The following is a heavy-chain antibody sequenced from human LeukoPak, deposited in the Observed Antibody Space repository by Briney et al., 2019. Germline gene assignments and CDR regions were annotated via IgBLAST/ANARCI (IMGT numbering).Heavy chain of an antibody. J-gene: IGHJ4*02. D-gene: IGHD3-10*01. CDR3: ARGNVLLWFGEPHYFDY. CDR1: GGSFSGYY. Sequence: PSETLSLTCAVYGGSFSGYYWSWIRQPPGKGLEWIGEINHSGSTNYNPSLKSRVTISVDTSKNRFSLKLSSVTAADTAVYYCARGNVLLWFGEPHYFDYWGQGTLVTVSS. V-gene: IGHV4-34*01. CDR2: INHSGST.